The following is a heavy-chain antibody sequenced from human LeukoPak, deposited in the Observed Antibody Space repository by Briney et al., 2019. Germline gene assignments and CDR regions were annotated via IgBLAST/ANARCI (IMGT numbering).Heavy chain of an antibody. Sequence: SETLSLTCTVSGGSISSSSYYWGWIRQPPGKGLEWIGSIYYSGSTYYNPSLKSRVTISVDTSKNQFSLKLSSVTAADTAMYYYARAYYYYYMDVWGKGTTVTVSS. V-gene: IGHV4-39*01. CDR2: IYYSGST. CDR1: GGSISSSSYY. J-gene: IGHJ6*03. CDR3: ARAYYYYYMDV.